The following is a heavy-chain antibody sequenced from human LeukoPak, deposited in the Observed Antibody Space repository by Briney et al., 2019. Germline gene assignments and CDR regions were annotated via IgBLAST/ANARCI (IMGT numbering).Heavy chain of an antibody. J-gene: IGHJ4*02. CDR1: GFPFSTNA. V-gene: IGHV3-23*01. CDR2: ISGSDGST. CDR3: AKGESHPEYFFDY. D-gene: IGHD3-10*01. Sequence: QPGGSLPLSCAASGFPFSTNAMTWARKAPGKGLEWVSSISGSDGSTYYADSVKGRFTISRDNSNNTLYLQMNCLRAEDTAVYYCAKGESHPEYFFDYWGQGTLVTVSS.